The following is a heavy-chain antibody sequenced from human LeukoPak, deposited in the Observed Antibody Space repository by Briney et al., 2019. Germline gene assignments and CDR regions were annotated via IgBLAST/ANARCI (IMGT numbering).Heavy chain of an antibody. CDR1: GFTFSSYW. CDR2: IKQDGSEK. V-gene: IGHV3-7*01. J-gene: IGHJ4*02. D-gene: IGHD1-26*01. CDR3: ARGNRRGSYYIDY. Sequence: RSGGSLRLSCAVSGFTFSSYWMSWVRQAPGKGLEWVANIKQDGSEKYYVDSVKGRFTISRDNAKNSLYLQMNSLRAEDTAVYYCARGNRRGSYYIDYWGQGTLVTVSS.